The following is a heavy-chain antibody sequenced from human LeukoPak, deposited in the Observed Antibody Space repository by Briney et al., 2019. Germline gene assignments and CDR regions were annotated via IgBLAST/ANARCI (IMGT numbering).Heavy chain of an antibody. D-gene: IGHD3-22*01. CDR1: GFTFSDYS. Sequence: PGGSLILSCAASGFTFSDYSINWVRQAPGKGLEWVSSINPTSTSIYYADAVKGRFIISRDNAKSSLFLQMNSLRAEDTALYYCVRLRRNSHRSGYYYYYNYWGQGILVTVSS. J-gene: IGHJ4*02. V-gene: IGHV3-21*01. CDR2: INPTSTSI. CDR3: VRLRRNSHRSGYYYYYNY.